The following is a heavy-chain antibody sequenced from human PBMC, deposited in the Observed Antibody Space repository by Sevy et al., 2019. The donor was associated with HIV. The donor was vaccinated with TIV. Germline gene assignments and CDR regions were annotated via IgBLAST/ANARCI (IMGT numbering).Heavy chain of an antibody. CDR2: INGKGRST. CDR1: GFTFSGYA. V-gene: IGHV3-23*01. CDR3: ARDGGCTSTSCLLYFDY. Sequence: GESLKISCAASGFTFSGYAMNWVRQAPGKGLEWVSAINGKGRSTHYADSVEGRFTISRDNSKNTLYLQMNSLRAEDTAVYYCARDGGCTSTSCLLYFDYWGQGTLVTVSS. D-gene: IGHD2-2*01. J-gene: IGHJ4*02.